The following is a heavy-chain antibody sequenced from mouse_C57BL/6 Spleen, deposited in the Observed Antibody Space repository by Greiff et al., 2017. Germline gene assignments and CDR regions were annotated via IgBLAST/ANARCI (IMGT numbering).Heavy chain of an antibody. Sequence: VQLQQPGAELVMPGASVKLSCKASGYTFTSYWMHWVKQRPGQGLEWIGEIDPSDSYTNYNQKFKGKSTLTVDKSSSTAYMQLSSLTSEDSAVYYCASTGYYYGSSAMDYWGQGTSVTVSS. V-gene: IGHV1-69*01. D-gene: IGHD1-1*01. CDR1: GYTFTSYW. CDR2: IDPSDSYT. J-gene: IGHJ4*01. CDR3: ASTGYYYGSSAMDY.